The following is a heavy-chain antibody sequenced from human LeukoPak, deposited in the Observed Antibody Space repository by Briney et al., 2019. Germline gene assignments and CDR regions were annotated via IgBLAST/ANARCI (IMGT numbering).Heavy chain of an antibody. D-gene: IGHD3-10*02. Sequence: GGSLRLSCAASGFTFSDYEINLGREAPGKGLEWISCISTSGSTTYYADSVKVRFTISRDNAKNSLFLQMNTLTAEDTAVYYCARGALHVFDYWGQGTPVTVSS. CDR1: GFTFSDYE. CDR2: ISTSGSTT. J-gene: IGHJ4*02. V-gene: IGHV3-48*03. CDR3: ARGALHVFDY.